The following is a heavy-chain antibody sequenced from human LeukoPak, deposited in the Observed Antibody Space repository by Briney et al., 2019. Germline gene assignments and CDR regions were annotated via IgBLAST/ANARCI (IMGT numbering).Heavy chain of an antibody. CDR1: GFTFSSYA. CDR2: ISGSGGST. J-gene: IGHJ6*02. Sequence: PGGSLRLSCAASGFTFSSYAMSWVRQAPGKGLEWVSAISGSGGSTYYADSVKGRFTISRDNSKNTLYLQMNSLRAEDTAVYYCAKDPVAITIFGVARDVWGQGTTVTVSS. D-gene: IGHD3-3*01. V-gene: IGHV3-23*01. CDR3: AKDPVAITIFGVARDV.